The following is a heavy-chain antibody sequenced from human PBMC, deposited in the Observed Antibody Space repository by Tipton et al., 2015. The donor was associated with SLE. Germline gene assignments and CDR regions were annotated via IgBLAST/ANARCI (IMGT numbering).Heavy chain of an antibody. J-gene: IGHJ1*01. CDR1: AGSISSSY. V-gene: IGHV4-59*12. Sequence: TLSLTCTVSAGSISSSYWSWIRQPPGRGLEWIGYLSYSGSPNYNPSLKSRVTISVDTSKNHFSLKLSSLTAADTAVYYCARDGSQWLAAYFHHWGQGTLVTVSS. D-gene: IGHD6-19*01. CDR2: LSYSGSP. CDR3: ARDGSQWLAAYFHH.